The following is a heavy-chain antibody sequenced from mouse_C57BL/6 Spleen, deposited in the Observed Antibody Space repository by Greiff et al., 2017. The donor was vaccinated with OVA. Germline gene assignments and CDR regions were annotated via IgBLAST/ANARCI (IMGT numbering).Heavy chain of an antibody. D-gene: IGHD2-3*01. CDR2: IYPGGGYT. J-gene: IGHJ4*01. Sequence: QVQLQQSGAELVRPGTSVKMSCKASGYTFTNYWIGWAKQRPGHGLEWIGAIYPGGGYTNYNEQFKGKATLTADNSSSTAYIQFSSLTSEDSAIYYGARGGYYEDYYAMGYWGQGTSVTVSS. CDR1: GYTFTNYW. CDR3: ARGGYYEDYYAMGY. V-gene: IGHV1-63*01.